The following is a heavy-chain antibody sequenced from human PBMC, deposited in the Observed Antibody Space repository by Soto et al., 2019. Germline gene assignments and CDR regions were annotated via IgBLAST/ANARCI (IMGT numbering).Heavy chain of an antibody. D-gene: IGHD3-10*01. J-gene: IGHJ4*02. V-gene: IGHV3-23*01. CDR3: AKDARYYYGSGSYLNL. Sequence: GGSLRLSCAASGFTFSSYAVSWVRQAPGKGLEWVSAISGSGGSTYYADSVKGRFTISRDNSKNTLYLQMNSLRAEDTAVYYCAKDARYYYGSGSYLNLWGQGTLVTVSS. CDR1: GFTFSSYA. CDR2: ISGSGGST.